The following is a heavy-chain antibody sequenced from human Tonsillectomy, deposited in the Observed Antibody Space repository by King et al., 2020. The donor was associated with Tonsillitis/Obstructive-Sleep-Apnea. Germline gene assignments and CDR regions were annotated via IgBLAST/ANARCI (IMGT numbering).Heavy chain of an antibody. CDR2: SVVGRGIT. CDR1: GFTFNSSA. Sequence: QLVQSGPEVKKPGTAVKVSCKASGFTFNSSAVQGVRQSGGQHHDWIGWSVVGRGITNHAQKFQEIVTITRDMSTSTAYKGLSSLGSEDTAVYYCAADGWELDYYYYYMDVWGKGTTVTVSS. CDR3: AADGWELDYYYYYMDV. V-gene: IGHV1-58*01. J-gene: IGHJ6*03. D-gene: IGHD1-26*01.